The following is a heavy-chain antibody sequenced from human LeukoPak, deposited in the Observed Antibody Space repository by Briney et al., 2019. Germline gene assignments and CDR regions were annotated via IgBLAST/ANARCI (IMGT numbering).Heavy chain of an antibody. Sequence: SVKVSCKASGGTFSSYAISWVRQAPGQGLEWMGRITPIIDSAKYAQNFQDRVSITADKSTTTVYMELSSLRSEDTAVYFCARVNLRGSQYNWFDPWGQGTLVTVSS. J-gene: IGHJ5*02. V-gene: IGHV1-69*04. D-gene: IGHD1-26*01. CDR2: ITPIIDSA. CDR3: ARVNLRGSQYNWFDP. CDR1: GGTFSSYA.